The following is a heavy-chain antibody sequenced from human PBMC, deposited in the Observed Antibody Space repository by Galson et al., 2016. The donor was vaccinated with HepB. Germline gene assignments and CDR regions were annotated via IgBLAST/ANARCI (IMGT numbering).Heavy chain of an antibody. D-gene: IGHD3/OR15-3a*01. CDR1: GGSLSGYY. V-gene: IGHV4-34*01. CDR3: ARGVELDTIDAFDI. J-gene: IGHJ3*02. CDR2: INHSGTT. Sequence: SETLSLTCAVYGGSLSGYYWTWIRQPPGKGLEWIGEINHSGTTNYNPSLNSRVTISLGTSNNQFSLRLTSVTAADTAVYYCARGVELDTIDAFDIWGQGIMVTVSS.